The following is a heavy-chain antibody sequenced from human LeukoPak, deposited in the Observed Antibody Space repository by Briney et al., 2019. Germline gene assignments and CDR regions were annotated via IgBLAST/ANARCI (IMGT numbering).Heavy chain of an antibody. D-gene: IGHD6-13*01. CDR3: ARLRYSSSWLEFDY. V-gene: IGHV3-20*04. CDR2: INWNGGST. CDR1: GFTFDDYG. J-gene: IGHJ4*02. Sequence: GGSPRLSCAASGFTFDDYGMSWVRQAPGKGLEWISGINWNGGSTGYADSVKGRFTISRDNAKNSLYLQMNSLRAEDTAVYYCARLRYSSSWLEFDYWGQGTLVTVSS.